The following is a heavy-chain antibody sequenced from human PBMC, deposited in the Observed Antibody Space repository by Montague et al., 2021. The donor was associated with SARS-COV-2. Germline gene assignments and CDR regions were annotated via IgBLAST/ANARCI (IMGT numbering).Heavy chain of an antibody. V-gene: IGHV4-39*01. J-gene: IGHJ5*02. CDR2: IAYSGST. CDR3: ARHSTTHAFDP. CDR1: SGSISPSDTHY. D-gene: IGHD1-1*01. Sequence: SETLSLTCVVSSGSISPSDTHYWGWVRQAPGKGLEWIATIAYSGSTPYNPPLRSRVTISVDTSKNQISLNLRSVTAADTSVCYCARHSTTHAFDPWGQGILVSVSS.